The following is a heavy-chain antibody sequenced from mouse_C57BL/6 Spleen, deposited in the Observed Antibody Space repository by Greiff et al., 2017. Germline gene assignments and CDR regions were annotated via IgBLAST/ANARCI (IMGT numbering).Heavy chain of an antibody. Sequence: EAHLVESGGGLVKPGGSLKLSCAASGFTFSDYGIHWVRQAPEKGLEWVAYISSGSSTIYYADTVKGRFTISRDNAKNTLFLQMTSLRSEDTAMYYCARPHDYYGSSYAMDYWGQGTSVTVSS. CDR3: ARPHDYYGSSYAMDY. CDR2: ISSGSSTI. V-gene: IGHV5-17*01. D-gene: IGHD1-1*01. CDR1: GFTFSDYG. J-gene: IGHJ4*01.